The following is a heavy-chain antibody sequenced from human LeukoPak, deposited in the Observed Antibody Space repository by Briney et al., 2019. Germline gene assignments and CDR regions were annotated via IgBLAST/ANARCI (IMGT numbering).Heavy chain of an antibody. CDR1: GGSISSYY. J-gene: IGHJ5*02. CDR2: IYTSGST. V-gene: IGHV4-4*07. CDR3: ARDLWSGYDGNWFDP. Sequence: SETLSLTCTVSGGSISSYYWSWIRQPAGKGLEWIGRIYTSGSTNYNPSLKSRVPMSVETSKNQFSLKLSSVTAAETGVYYCARDLWSGYDGNWFDPWGQGTLVTVSS. D-gene: IGHD5-12*01.